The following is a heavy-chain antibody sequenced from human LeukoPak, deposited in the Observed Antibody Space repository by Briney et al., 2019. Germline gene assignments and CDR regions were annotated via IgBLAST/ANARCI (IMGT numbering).Heavy chain of an antibody. CDR1: GGSISGGGYS. CDR3: ARSPGDDILTGYYNWFDP. CDR2: IYNSGST. J-gene: IGHJ5*02. Sequence: SETLSLTCAVSGGSISGGGYSYNWIRQPPGKGLEWIGYIYNSGSTSYNPSLKSRVTMSVDTSMNQFSLKLSSVTAADTAVYYCARSPGDDILTGYYNWFDPWGQGTLVTVSS. D-gene: IGHD3-9*01. V-gene: IGHV4-30-4*07.